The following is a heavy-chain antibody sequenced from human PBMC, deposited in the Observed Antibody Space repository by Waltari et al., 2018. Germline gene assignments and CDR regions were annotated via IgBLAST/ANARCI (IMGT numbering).Heavy chain of an antibody. Sequence: EVQLLESGGGVVQPGESLRLSCVASAFTFSDYDMSWVRQAPGKGLEWVSSVRARGASTYYADSVKGRFTISRDNSKNTLYLQMNSLRADDTALYYCARGLRLIDSWGQGALVTVSS. J-gene: IGHJ4*02. CDR3: ARGLRLIDS. CDR2: VRARGAST. V-gene: IGHV3-23*01. CDR1: AFTFSDYD.